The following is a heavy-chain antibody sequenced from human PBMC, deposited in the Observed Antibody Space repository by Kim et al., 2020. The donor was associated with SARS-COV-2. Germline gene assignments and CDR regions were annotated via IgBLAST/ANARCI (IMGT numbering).Heavy chain of an antibody. CDR3: ASVPWSSILTGYYEDY. J-gene: IGHJ4*02. CDR1: GYTFTSYD. V-gene: IGHV1-8*01. Sequence: ASVKVSCKASGYTFTSYDINWVRQATGQGLEWMGWMNPNSGNTGYAQKFQGRVTMTRNTSISTAYMELSSLRSEDTAVYYCASVPWSSILTGYYEDYWGQGTLVTVSS. D-gene: IGHD3-9*01. CDR2: MNPNSGNT.